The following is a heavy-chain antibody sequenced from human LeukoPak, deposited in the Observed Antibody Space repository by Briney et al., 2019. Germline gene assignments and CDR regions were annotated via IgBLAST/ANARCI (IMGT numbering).Heavy chain of an antibody. D-gene: IGHD3-22*01. V-gene: IGHV4-59*01. CDR1: GVSISSYY. CDR2: IYYSGST. J-gene: IGHJ4*02. Sequence: PSETLSLSCTVSGVSISSYYRSWIRQPPGKGLEWIAYIYYSGSTNYNPSLKSRVTISVDTSKNQFSLKLSSVTAADTAVYYCARHNYYDSSGYYPRLFDYGGQGTLVTVSS. CDR3: ARHNYYDSSGYYPRLFDY.